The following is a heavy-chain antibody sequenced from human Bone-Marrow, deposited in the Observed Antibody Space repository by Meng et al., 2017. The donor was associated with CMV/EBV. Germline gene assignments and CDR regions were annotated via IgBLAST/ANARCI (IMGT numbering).Heavy chain of an antibody. J-gene: IGHJ6*02. CDR3: GIDSYGIDV. CDR2: ISYDGNSE. CDR1: GFLFDTYS. D-gene: IGHD2-21*01. Sequence: GESLKISWAASGFLFDTYSLHWVRQAPGKGLEWLIFISYDGNSEDCADSVKGRCTISRDNSRNTLFLQMRSLRTEDTAVYYCGIDSYGIDVWGQGTTVTVSS. V-gene: IGHV3-30*04.